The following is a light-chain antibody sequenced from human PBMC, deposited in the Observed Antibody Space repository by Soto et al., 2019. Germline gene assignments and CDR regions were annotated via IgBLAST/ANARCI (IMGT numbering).Light chain of an antibody. CDR2: GAS. CDR1: QSISNN. CDR3: QQYNDWPPYT. J-gene: IGKJ2*01. V-gene: IGKV3-15*01. Sequence: EIVMTQSPATPSVSPGERATLSCRASQSISNNLAWYQQRPGQAPRLLIYGASSRATSIPARFSGSGSGTEFTLTISSLQSEDFAVYYCQQYNDWPPYTFGQGTKLEIK.